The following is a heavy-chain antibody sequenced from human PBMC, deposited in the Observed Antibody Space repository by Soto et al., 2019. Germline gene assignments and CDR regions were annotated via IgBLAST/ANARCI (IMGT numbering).Heavy chain of an antibody. V-gene: IGHV4-34*01. D-gene: IGHD2-15*01. CDR1: GGSFSRYY. CDR3: ASLSGGNRAYSYYYGMGV. Sequence: PSETLSLTWALDGGSFSRYYWSWIRQPPGKGLEWIGEINHSGSTNYNPSLKSRVTISVDTSKNQFSLKLSSVTAADTAVYYCASLSGGNRAYSYYYGMGVWGQGPTVTVSS. CDR2: INHSGST. J-gene: IGHJ6*02.